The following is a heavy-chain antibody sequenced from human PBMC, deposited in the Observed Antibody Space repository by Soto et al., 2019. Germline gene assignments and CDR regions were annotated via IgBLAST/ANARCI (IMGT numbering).Heavy chain of an antibody. D-gene: IGHD1-7*01. CDR1: GGSISSHY. V-gene: IGHV4-4*07. CDR2: IYTSGST. J-gene: IGHJ3*02. Sequence: PSETLSLTCTVSGGSISSHYWSWIRQPAGKGLEWIGRIYTSGSTNYNPSLKSRVTMSVDTSKNRFSLKLSSVTAADTAVYYCARVGKLELQGGAFDIWGQGTMVTVSS. CDR3: ARVGKLELQGGAFDI.